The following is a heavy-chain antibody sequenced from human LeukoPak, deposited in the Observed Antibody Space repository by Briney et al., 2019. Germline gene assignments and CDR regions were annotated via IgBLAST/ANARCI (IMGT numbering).Heavy chain of an antibody. V-gene: IGHV3-15*01. D-gene: IGHD3-22*01. CDR3: LTCYYDSSGLGYYYGMDV. Sequence: PGGSLRLSCAASGLIFSSYVMSWVRQAPGKGLEWVGRIKSKTDGGTTEYTSPVRGRFSISRDDSKKTVYLQMNSLKTEDTAVYYCLTCYYDSSGLGYYYGMDVWGQGTTVTVSS. CDR1: GLIFSSYV. CDR2: IKSKTDGGTT. J-gene: IGHJ6*02.